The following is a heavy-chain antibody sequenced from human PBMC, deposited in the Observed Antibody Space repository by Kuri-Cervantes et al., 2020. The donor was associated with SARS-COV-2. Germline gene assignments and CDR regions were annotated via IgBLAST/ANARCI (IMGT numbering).Heavy chain of an antibody. CDR2: INPNNGGT. V-gene: IGHV1-2*02. CDR1: GYTFSGYY. CDR3: ARGAVGATSLGAFDI. Sequence: ASVKVSCKASGYTFSGYYMHWVRQAPGQGLEWMGWINPNNGGTNYAQKSQGRVTMTRDTSISTAYMELSSLRSDDTAVYYCARGAVGATSLGAFDIWGQGTMVTVSS. D-gene: IGHD1-26*01. J-gene: IGHJ3*02.